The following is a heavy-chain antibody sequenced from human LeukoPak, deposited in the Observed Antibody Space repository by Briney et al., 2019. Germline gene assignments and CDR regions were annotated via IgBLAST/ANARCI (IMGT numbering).Heavy chain of an antibody. CDR3: ARARCSSTSCYVGEDWFDP. CDR2: ISAYNGNT. D-gene: IGHD2-2*01. Sequence: ASVKVSCKASGYTFTSYGISRVRQAPGQGLEWMGWISAYNGNTNYAQKLQGRVTMTTDTSTSTAYMELRSLRSDDTAVYYCARARCSSTSCYVGEDWFDPWGQGTLVTVSS. V-gene: IGHV1-18*01. J-gene: IGHJ5*02. CDR1: GYTFTSYG.